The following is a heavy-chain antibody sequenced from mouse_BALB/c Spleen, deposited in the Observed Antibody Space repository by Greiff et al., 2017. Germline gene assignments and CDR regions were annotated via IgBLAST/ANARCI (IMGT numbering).Heavy chain of an antibody. J-gene: IGHJ3*01. CDR3: VRHGGDYRYDWFAY. CDR2: IRSKSNNYAT. Sequence: EVQLVESGGGLVQPKGSLKLSCAASGFTFNTYAMNWVRQAPGKGLEWVACIRSKSNNYATYYADSVKDRFTISRDDSQSMLYLQMNNLKTEDTAMYYCVRHGGDYRYDWFAYWGQGTLVTVSA. D-gene: IGHD2-14*01. V-gene: IGHV10-1*02. CDR1: GFTFNTYA.